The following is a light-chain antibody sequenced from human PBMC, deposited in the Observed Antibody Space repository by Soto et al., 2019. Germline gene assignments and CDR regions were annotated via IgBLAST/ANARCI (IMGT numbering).Light chain of an antibody. J-gene: IGKJ4*01. CDR3: QQYGSSPPLT. Sequence: EIVLTQSPATLSLSPGERATLSCGASQSVRSSYLAWYQQKPGLAPRLLIYATSSRATGIPDRFSGGGSGTDFTLTISRLEPEDFAVYYCQQYGSSPPLTFGGGTKVDIK. CDR1: QSVRSSY. V-gene: IGKV3D-20*01. CDR2: ATS.